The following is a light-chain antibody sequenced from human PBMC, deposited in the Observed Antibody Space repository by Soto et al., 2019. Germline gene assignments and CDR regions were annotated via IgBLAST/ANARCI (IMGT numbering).Light chain of an antibody. J-gene: IGLJ1*01. CDR2: DVS. Sequence: LTQPRSVSGSPGQSVTISCTGTSSDVGGYNYVSWYQQHPGKAPKLMIYDVSKRPSGVPDRFSGSKSGNTASLTISGLQAEDEADYYCCSYAGSYAHVFGTGTKVTVL. V-gene: IGLV2-11*01. CDR1: SSDVGGYNY. CDR3: CSYAGSYAHV.